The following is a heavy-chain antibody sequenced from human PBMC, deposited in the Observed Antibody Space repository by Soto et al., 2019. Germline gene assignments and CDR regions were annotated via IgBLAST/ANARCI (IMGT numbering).Heavy chain of an antibody. CDR2: ISGSGGST. D-gene: IGHD5-12*01. CDR3: AKDAVGPRGYSGYDY. CDR1: GFTFSSYA. V-gene: IGHV3-23*01. Sequence: GESLKISCAASGFTFSSYAMSWVRQAPGKGLEWVSAISGSGGSTYYADSVKGRFTISRDNSKNTLYLQMNSLRAEDTAVDYCAKDAVGPRGYSGYDYWGQGTLVTVSS. J-gene: IGHJ4*02.